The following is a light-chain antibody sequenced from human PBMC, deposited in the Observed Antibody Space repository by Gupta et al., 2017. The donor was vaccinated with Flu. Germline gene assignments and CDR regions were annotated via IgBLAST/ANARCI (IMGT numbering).Light chain of an antibody. CDR2: QDR. Sequence: SYALTQPPSVSVSPGQTASITCSGDKLGDKYVCWYQQKPGQSPVLVIFQDRRRPSGIPERFSGSNSGDTATLTISGTQAMDEADDYCQALDSSTALVFGGGTRLTVL. V-gene: IGLV3-1*01. J-gene: IGLJ3*02. CDR1: KLGDKY. CDR3: QALDSSTALV.